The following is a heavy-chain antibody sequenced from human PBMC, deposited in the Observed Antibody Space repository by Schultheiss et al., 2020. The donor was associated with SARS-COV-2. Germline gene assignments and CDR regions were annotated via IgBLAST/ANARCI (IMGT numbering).Heavy chain of an antibody. V-gene: IGHV3-30-3*01. J-gene: IGHJ5*02. Sequence: GGSLRLSCAASGFTFSSYAMHWVRQAPGKGLEWVAVISYDGSNKYYADSVKGRFTISRDNSKNTLYLQMNSLRAEDTAVYYCARDTNSSGWYKNNWFDPWGQGTLVTVSS. CDR1: GFTFSSYA. CDR3: ARDTNSSGWYKNNWFDP. D-gene: IGHD6-19*01. CDR2: ISYDGSNK.